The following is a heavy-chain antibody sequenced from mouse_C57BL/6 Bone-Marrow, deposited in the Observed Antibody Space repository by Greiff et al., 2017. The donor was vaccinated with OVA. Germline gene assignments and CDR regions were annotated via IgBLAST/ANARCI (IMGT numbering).Heavy chain of an antibody. CDR1: GFTFSDYY. Sequence: EVQGVESGGGLVQPGGSLKLSCAASGFTFSDYYMYWVRQTPEKRLEWVAYISNGGGSTYCPDTVKGRFTISRDNAKNTLYLQMSRLKSEDTAMYYCARRGLGTGFDYWGKGTTLTVSS. D-gene: IGHD3-1*01. CDR3: ARRGLGTGFDY. CDR2: ISNGGGST. V-gene: IGHV5-12*01. J-gene: IGHJ2*01.